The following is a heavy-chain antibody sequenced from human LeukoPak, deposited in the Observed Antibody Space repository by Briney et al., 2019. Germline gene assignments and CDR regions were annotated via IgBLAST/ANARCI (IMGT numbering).Heavy chain of an antibody. D-gene: IGHD2-2*01. V-gene: IGHV3-23*01. J-gene: IGHJ4*02. CDR1: GVTLRNYA. Sequence: GGSLRLSCAASGVTLRNYAMTWIRQAPGKGLQWVSVISGDGESTYYADSVRGRFTISRDNSKNTMYLQMINLRAEDTAIYYCAKDRDCSSTGCYVFANWGQGTLVTVSS. CDR3: AKDRDCSSTGCYVFAN. CDR2: ISGDGEST.